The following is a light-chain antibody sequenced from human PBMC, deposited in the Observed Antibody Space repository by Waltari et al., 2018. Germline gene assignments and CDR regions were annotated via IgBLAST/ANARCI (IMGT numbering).Light chain of an antibody. CDR1: QTVLYSSNNKNY. J-gene: IGKJ4*01. CDR2: WAS. Sequence: DIVMTQSPDSLAVSLGERATINCKSSQTVLYSSNNKNYLAWFQQKPGQPPKLLISWASTRESGVPDRFNGSGSGTDFTLTINSLQAEDVAVYYCQQYYGSPLTFGGGTKVEIK. CDR3: QQYYGSPLT. V-gene: IGKV4-1*01.